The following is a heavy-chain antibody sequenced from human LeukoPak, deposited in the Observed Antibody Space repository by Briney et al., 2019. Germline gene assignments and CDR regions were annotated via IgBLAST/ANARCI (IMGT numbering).Heavy chain of an antibody. V-gene: IGHV1-69*13. J-gene: IGHJ5*02. D-gene: IGHD2-2*02. CDR1: GGTFSSYA. CDR2: IIPIFGKA. CDR3: ARGEDCSSTSCYTPPSRNWFDP. Sequence: SVKVSCKASGGTFSSYAISWVRQAPGQRLEWMGGIIPIFGKANYAQKFQGRVTITADESTSTAYMELSSLRSEDTAVYYCARGEDCSSTSCYTPPSRNWFDPWGQGTLVTVSS.